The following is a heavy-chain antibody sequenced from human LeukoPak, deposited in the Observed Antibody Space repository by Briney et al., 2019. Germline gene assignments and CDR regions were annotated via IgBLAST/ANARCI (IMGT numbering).Heavy chain of an antibody. Sequence: GGSLRLSCAASGFTFSTYGMHWVRQAPGKGLEWVAVISTDGTNKYYAESVKGRFTISRDNSKNTLDLQMNSLRAEDTAVYYCATSTHYYDSNGFYPYYFDYWGQGTLVTVSS. CDR3: ATSTHYYDSNGFYPYYFDY. CDR2: ISTDGTNK. J-gene: IGHJ4*02. CDR1: GFTFSTYG. V-gene: IGHV3-30*03. D-gene: IGHD3-22*01.